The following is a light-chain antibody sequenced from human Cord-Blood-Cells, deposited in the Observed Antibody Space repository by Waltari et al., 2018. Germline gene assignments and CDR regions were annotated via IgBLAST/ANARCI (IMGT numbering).Light chain of an antibody. V-gene: IGLV2-14*01. Sequence: QSALTQPASASGSPGQSITISCTGTRSDVGGYNSVSWYQQHPGKAPKLMIYEVSNRPSGVSNRFSGSKSGNTASLTISGLQAEDEADYYCSSYTSSSTWVFGGGTKLTVL. CDR3: SSYTSSSTWV. J-gene: IGLJ3*02. CDR1: RSDVGGYNS. CDR2: EVS.